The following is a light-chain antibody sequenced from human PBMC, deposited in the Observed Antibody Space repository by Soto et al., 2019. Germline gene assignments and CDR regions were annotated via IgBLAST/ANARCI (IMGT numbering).Light chain of an antibody. CDR3: SSYGGSNTLV. Sequence: QSALTQPPSASGSPGQSVTISCTGTSSDVGGYNYVSWYQQHPGRAPKLMIYEVSKRPSGVPDRFSGSKSGNTASLVVSGLHADDDAYYYCSSYGGSNTLVFGGGTKLTVL. V-gene: IGLV2-8*01. CDR2: EVS. J-gene: IGLJ2*01. CDR1: SSDVGGYNY.